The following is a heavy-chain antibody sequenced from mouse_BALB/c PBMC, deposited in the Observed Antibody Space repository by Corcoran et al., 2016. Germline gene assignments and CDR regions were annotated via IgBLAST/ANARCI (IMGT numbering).Heavy chain of an antibody. CDR2: INPYNGAT. D-gene: IGHD1-1*01. V-gene: IGHV1-18*01. CDR3: ARESYYGGSYGYFDV. CDR1: GYSFTGYY. Sequence: EVQLQQSGPELVKPGASVKISCMASGYSFTGYYIHWVKQSHVKSLEWIGRINPYNGATTYNQNFKDKASLTVDKSSSTAYMELHSLTSEDSAVYYCARESYYGGSYGYFDVWGAGTTVTVSS. J-gene: IGHJ1*01.